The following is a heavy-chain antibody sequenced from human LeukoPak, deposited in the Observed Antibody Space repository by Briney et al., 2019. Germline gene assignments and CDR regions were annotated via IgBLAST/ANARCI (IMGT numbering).Heavy chain of an antibody. CDR3: ATDTGYSSSWYGGYYGMDV. CDR1: GFTFSSYA. CDR2: ISGSGGST. D-gene: IGHD6-13*01. V-gene: IGHV3-23*01. Sequence: GGSLRLSCAASGFTFSSYAMSWVRQAPGKGLEWVSAISGSGGSTYYADSVKGRFTISRDNSKNTLYLQMNSLRAEDTAVYYRATDTGYSSSWYGGYYGMDVWGQGTTVTVSS. J-gene: IGHJ6*02.